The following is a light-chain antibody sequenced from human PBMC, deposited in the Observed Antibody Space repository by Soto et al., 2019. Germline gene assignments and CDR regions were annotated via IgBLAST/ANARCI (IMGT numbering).Light chain of an antibody. V-gene: IGKV1-5*01. J-gene: IGKJ1*01. CDR2: DAS. CDR3: QQYNSYSPWT. Sequence: DIQMTQSPSTLSASVGDRVTITXXASQSIRTWLAWYQQKPGKVPKLLIYDASSLESGVPSRFSGSGSGTEFTLTISSLQPDDFATYYCQQYNSYSPWTFGQGTKVEIK. CDR1: QSIRTW.